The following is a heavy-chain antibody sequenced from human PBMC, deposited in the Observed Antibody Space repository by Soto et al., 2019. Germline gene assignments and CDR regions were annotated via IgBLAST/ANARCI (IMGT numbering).Heavy chain of an antibody. V-gene: IGHV3-30*18. CDR2: VSHDGRNT. CDR1: GFTFSDYA. CDR3: AKGGRQWLVTSDFNY. Sequence: VQLVESGGGVVQPGRSLRLSWAASGFTFSDYAMHWVRQAPGTGLAWVAVVSHDGRNTHYADSVKGRFTISRDSSKNTVSREMTSRRAEDTAGYYWAKGGRQWLVTSDFNYWGQGALVTVSA. J-gene: IGHJ4*02. D-gene: IGHD6-19*01.